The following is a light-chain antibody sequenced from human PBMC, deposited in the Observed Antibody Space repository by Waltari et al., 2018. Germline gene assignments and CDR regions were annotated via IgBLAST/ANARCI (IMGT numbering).Light chain of an antibody. CDR2: YDS. CDR3: QVWLSSSDHPV. J-gene: IGLJ2*01. V-gene: IGLV3-21*04. CDR1: NIGSKS. Sequence: SYVVTQPPSVSVAPGKTARITCGGHNIGSKSVHWYQQKPGQAPVLVISYDSDRPSGIPERFSGSNSGNPATLTITRVEAGDEADYYCQVWLSSSDHPVFGGGTKLTVL.